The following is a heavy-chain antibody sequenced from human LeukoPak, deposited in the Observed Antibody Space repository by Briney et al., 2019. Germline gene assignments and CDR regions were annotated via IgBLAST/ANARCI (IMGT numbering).Heavy chain of an antibody. CDR2: IWYDGSNK. CDR1: GFTFSSYG. CDR3: AKGAYYDILTGYQGWFDP. J-gene: IGHJ5*02. V-gene: IGHV3-33*06. Sequence: GGSLRLSCAASGFTFSSYGMHWVRQAPGKGLEWVAVIWYDGSNKYYADSVKGRFTISRDNSKNTLYLQMNSLRAEDTAVYYCAKGAYYDILTGYQGWFDPWGQGTLVTVSS. D-gene: IGHD3-9*01.